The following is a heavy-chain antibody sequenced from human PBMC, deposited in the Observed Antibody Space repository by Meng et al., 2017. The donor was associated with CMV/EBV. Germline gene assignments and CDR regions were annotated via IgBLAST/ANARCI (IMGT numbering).Heavy chain of an antibody. V-gene: IGHV1-69*04. CDR1: GGTFSSYT. Sequence: LVKVSCKASGGTFSSYTISWVRQAPGQGPEWMGRIIPILGIANYAQKFQGRVTITADKSTSTAYMELSSLRSEDTAVYYCAREDSSGYQIYWGQGTLVTVSS. CDR3: AREDSSGYQIY. CDR2: IIPILGIA. J-gene: IGHJ4*02. D-gene: IGHD3-22*01.